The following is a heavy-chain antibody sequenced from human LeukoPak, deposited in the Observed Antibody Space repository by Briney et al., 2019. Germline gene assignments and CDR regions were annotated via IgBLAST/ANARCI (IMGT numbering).Heavy chain of an antibody. J-gene: IGHJ4*02. CDR2: ISSNGDST. D-gene: IGHD6-19*01. Sequence: PGGSLRLSCVTSGFTFNSYGFYWVRQAPGKGLEWVSRISSNGDSTNYADSVKGRFTISRDSSKNTLYLQMNSLRAEDTAVYYRAKVGIEQWLTQGQFFDYWGQGTLVTVPS. CDR3: AKVGIEQWLTQGQFFDY. CDR1: GFTFNSYG. V-gene: IGHV3-23*01.